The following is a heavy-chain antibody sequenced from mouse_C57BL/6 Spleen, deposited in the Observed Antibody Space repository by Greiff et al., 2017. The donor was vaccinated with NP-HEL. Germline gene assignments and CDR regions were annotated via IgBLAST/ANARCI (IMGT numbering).Heavy chain of an antibody. J-gene: IGHJ3*01. V-gene: IGHV2-2*01. Sequence: QVQLKESGPGLVQPSQSLSITCTVSGFSLTSYGVHWVRQSPGKGLEWLGVIWSGGSTDYNAAFISRLSISKDNSKSQVFFKMNSLQADDTAIYYCASLIWFAYWGQGTLVTVSA. CDR1: GFSLTSYG. CDR2: IWSGGST. CDR3: ASLIWFAY.